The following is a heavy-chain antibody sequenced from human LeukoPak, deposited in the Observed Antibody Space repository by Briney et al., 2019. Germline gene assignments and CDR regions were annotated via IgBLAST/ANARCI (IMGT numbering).Heavy chain of an antibody. J-gene: IGHJ4*02. CDR2: IYYSGST. V-gene: IGHV4-31*03. Sequence: PSETLSLTCTVSGGSISSGGYYWSWIRQHPGKGLEWIGYIYYSGSTYYNPSLKSRAIISVDTSKNQFSLKLSSVTAADTAAYYCARDYSSGWFFDYWGQGTLVTVSS. CDR1: GGSISSGGYY. D-gene: IGHD6-19*01. CDR3: ARDYSSGWFFDY.